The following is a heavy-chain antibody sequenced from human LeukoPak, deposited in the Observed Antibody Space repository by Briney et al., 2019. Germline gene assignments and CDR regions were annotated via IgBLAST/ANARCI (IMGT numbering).Heavy chain of an antibody. J-gene: IGHJ6*02. CDR1: GYTFTSYG. V-gene: IGHV1-18*01. Sequence: GASVKVSCKASGYTFTSYGISWVRQAPGQGLEWMGWISAYNGNTNYAQKLQGRVTMTTDTSTSTAYMELRSLRSDDTAVYYCARDLLEVVPAHYYYGMDVWGQGTTVTVSS. D-gene: IGHD2-2*01. CDR3: ARDLLEVVPAHYYYGMDV. CDR2: ISAYNGNT.